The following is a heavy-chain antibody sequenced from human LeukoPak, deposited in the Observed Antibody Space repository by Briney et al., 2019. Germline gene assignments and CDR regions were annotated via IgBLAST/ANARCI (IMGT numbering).Heavy chain of an antibody. D-gene: IGHD3-22*01. V-gene: IGHV3-21*01. Sequence: GGSLRLSCAASGFTFSSYSMNWVRQAPGKGLEWVSSISSSSSYIYYADSVKGRFTISRDNAKNSLYLQMNSLRAEDTAVYYCARSQYYYDSSGYSWFDPWGQGTLVTVSS. CDR1: GFTFSSYS. J-gene: IGHJ5*02. CDR3: ARSQYYYDSSGYSWFDP. CDR2: ISSSSSYI.